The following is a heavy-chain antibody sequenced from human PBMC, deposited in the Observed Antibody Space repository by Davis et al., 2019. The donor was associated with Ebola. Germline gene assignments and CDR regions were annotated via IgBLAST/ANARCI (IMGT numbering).Heavy chain of an antibody. J-gene: IGHJ3*02. V-gene: IGHV3-30-3*01. CDR1: GFTFSSYA. CDR2: ISYDGSNK. D-gene: IGHD2-2*02. Sequence: PGGSLRLSCAASGFTFSSYAMHWVRQAPGKGLEWVAVISYDGSNKYYADSVKGRFTISRDNSKNTLYLQMNSLRAEDTAVYYCARARTSSFTYDAFDIWGQGTMVTVSS. CDR3: ARARTSSFTYDAFDI.